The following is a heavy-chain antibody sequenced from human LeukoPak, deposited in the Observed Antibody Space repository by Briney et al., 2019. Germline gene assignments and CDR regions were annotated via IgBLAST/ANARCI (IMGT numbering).Heavy chain of an antibody. V-gene: IGHV4-61*02. CDR3: ARGPTTVTRAFDY. CDR1: GGSISSGSYY. D-gene: IGHD4-11*01. CDR2: IYTSGST. Sequence: SETLSLTCTVSGGSISSGSYYWSWIRQPAGKGLEWIGRIYTSGSTNYNPSLKSRVTMSVDTSKNQFSLKLSSVTAADTAVYYCARGPTTVTRAFDYWGQGTLVTVSS. J-gene: IGHJ4*02.